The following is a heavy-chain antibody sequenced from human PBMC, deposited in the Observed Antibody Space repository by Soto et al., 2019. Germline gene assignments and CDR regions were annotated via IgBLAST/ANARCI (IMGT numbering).Heavy chain of an antibody. CDR2: IKPDGGAT. D-gene: IGHD3-16*01. CDR1: DFTFRNSW. J-gene: IGHJ4*02. Sequence: GGSLRLSCATSDFTFRNSWINWVRQAPGKGLEWVANIKPDGGATNYVASVKGRFTISRDNVRNSASLQMNSLRVEDTAVYFCFGGNGGPQWGQGALVTVSS. V-gene: IGHV3-7*03. CDR3: FGGNGGPQ.